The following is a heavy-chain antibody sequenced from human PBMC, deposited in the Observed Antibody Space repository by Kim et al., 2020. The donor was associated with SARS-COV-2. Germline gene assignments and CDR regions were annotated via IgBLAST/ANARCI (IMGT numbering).Heavy chain of an antibody. D-gene: IGHD2-2*01. J-gene: IGHJ6*03. Sequence: SETLSLTCAVYGGSFSGYYWSWIRQPPGKGLEWIGEINHSGSTNYNPSLKSRVTISVDTSKNQFSLKLSSVTAADTAVYYCAYQLRIGYYYYYMDVWGKGTTVTVSS. CDR3: AYQLRIGYYYYYMDV. CDR2: INHSGST. V-gene: IGHV4-34*01. CDR1: GGSFSGYY.